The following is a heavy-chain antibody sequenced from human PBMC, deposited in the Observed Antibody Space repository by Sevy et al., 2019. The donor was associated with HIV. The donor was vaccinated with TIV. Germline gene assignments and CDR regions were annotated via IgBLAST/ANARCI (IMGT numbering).Heavy chain of an antibody. V-gene: IGHV1-2*02. CDR3: ARASHVSRSYTNDY. CDR1: GYTFTDYY. CDR2: INPNNGGT. Sequence: ASVTVSCRASGYTFTDYYLHWVRQAPGQGLEWMGWINPNNGGTEYAQRFQGRVAMTRDTSISTVYMELSRLRSDDTAVYYCARASHVSRSYTNDYWGQGTLVTVSS. D-gene: IGHD3-10*01. J-gene: IGHJ4*02.